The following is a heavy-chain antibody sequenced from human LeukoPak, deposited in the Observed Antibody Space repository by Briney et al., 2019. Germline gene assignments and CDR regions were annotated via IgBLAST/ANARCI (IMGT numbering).Heavy chain of an antibody. J-gene: IGHJ5*02. CDR1: GGSISSYY. Sequence: KPSETLSLTCTVSGGSISSYYWSWIRQPPGKGLEWIGYIYYSGSANYNPSLESRVTISVDMSKNQFSLILSSVTAADTAVYYCARHGPYLGRLGWFDPWGQGTLVTVSS. D-gene: IGHD1-26*01. CDR2: IYYSGSA. CDR3: ARHGPYLGRLGWFDP. V-gene: IGHV4-59*08.